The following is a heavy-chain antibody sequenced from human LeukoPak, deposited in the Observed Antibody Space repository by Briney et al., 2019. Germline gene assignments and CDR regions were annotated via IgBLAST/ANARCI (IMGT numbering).Heavy chain of an antibody. CDR2: IIPIFGTA. V-gene: IGHV1-69*13. CDR3: ARATGYNWNADFDY. D-gene: IGHD1-20*01. CDR1: GYTFTSYA. J-gene: IGHJ4*02. Sequence: SVKVSCKASGYTFTSYAMNWVRQAPGQGLEWMGGIIPIFGTANYAQKFQGRVTITADESTSTAYMELSSLRSEDTAVYYCARATGYNWNADFDYWGQGTLVTVSS.